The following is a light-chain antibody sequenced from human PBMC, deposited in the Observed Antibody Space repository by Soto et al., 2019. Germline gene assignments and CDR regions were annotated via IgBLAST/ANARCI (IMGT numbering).Light chain of an antibody. V-gene: IGKV1-5*01. CDR3: QQYVSKTT. CDR1: QSLSNW. CDR2: DVS. Sequence: IQMTQSPSTLSASVGDRVTITCRASQSLSNWLAWYQQKPGKAPKLLIFDVSSLESGVPSRFSGSGSGTDFTLTISGLEPEDFAVYYCQQYVSKTTFGPGTKVDIK. J-gene: IGKJ3*01.